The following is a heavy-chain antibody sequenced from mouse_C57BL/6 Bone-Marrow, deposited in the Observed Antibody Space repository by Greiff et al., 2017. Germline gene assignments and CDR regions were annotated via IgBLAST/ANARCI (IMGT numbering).Heavy chain of an antibody. CDR3: ARVDY. Sequence: DVKLVESGGGLVKPGGSLKLSCAASGFTFSDYGMHWVRQAPEKGLEWVAYISSGSSTIYYADTVKGRFTISRDNAKNTQFLQMTSLRSEDTAMYYCARVDYWGQGTSVTVSS. CDR1: GFTFSDYG. CDR2: ISSGSSTI. V-gene: IGHV5-17*01. J-gene: IGHJ4*01.